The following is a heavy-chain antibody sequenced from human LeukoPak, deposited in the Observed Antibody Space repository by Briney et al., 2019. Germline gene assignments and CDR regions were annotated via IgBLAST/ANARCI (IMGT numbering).Heavy chain of an antibody. CDR2: IIPIFGTA. V-gene: IGHV1-69*05. Sequence: SVKVSCKASGYTFTGYYIHWVRQAPGQGLEWMGGIIPIFGTANYAQKFQGRVTITTDESTSTAYMELSSLRSEDTAVYYCARAQGYCSGGSCPSCYYYYMDVWGKGTTVTVS. CDR1: GYTFTGYY. CDR3: ARAQGYCSGGSCPSCYYYYMDV. J-gene: IGHJ6*03. D-gene: IGHD2-15*01.